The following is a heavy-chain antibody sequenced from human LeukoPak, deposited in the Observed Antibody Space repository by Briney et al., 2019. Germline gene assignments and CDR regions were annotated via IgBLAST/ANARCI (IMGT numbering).Heavy chain of an antibody. J-gene: IGHJ4*02. CDR3: AREQWRVSFDY. CDR1: GYTFSNYG. CDR2: ISPHNGHT. Sequence: ASVKVSCKASGYTFSNYGISWVRQAPGQRLEWMAWISPHNGHTNYVQAFRGRVTLTTDTSSSTAYMELRSLTSDDTAMYYCAREQWRVSFDYWGQGTVVTVSS. D-gene: IGHD2-8*01. V-gene: IGHV1-18*01.